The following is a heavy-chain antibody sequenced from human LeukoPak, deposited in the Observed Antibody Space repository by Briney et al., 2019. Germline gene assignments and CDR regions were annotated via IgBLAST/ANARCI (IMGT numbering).Heavy chain of an antibody. D-gene: IGHD3-22*01. CDR3: TRQARIYYYDSSGPWDY. Sequence: PGGSLRPSCSASGFTFSSYSMNWVRQAPGKGLEWVGFIRSKAYGGTTEYAASVKGRFTISRDDSKSIAYLQMNSLKTEDTAVYYCTRQARIYYYDSSGPWDYWGQGTLVTVSS. CDR1: GFTFSSYS. V-gene: IGHV3-49*04. CDR2: IRSKAYGGTT. J-gene: IGHJ4*02.